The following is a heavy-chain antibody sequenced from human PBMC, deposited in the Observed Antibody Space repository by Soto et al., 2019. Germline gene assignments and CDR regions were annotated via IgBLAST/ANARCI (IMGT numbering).Heavy chain of an antibody. CDR2: IYYSGST. D-gene: IGHD3-22*01. Sequence: SETLSLTCTVSGGSVSSGSYYWSWIRQPPGKGLEWIGYIYYSGSTNYNPSLKSRVTISVDTSKNQFSLKLSSVTAADTAVYYCARKGKYCYDSSGYYYFDYWGQGTLVTVSS. V-gene: IGHV4-61*01. J-gene: IGHJ4*02. CDR3: ARKGKYCYDSSGYYYFDY. CDR1: GGSVSSGSYY.